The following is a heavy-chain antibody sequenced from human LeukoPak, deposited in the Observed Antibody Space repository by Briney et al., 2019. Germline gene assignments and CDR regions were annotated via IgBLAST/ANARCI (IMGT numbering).Heavy chain of an antibody. J-gene: IGHJ4*02. CDR2: ISDNGSKI. D-gene: IGHD2-8*01. CDR1: GFTFSSYA. Sequence: GGSLRLSCAASGFTFSSYAMSWVRQAPGKGPEWVSAISDNGSKIYYADSVRGRFTITRDNSKNTLYLQMDSLRAEDTAVYYCAKYRKVYQEWGQGTLVTVSS. V-gene: IGHV3-23*01. CDR3: AKYRKVYQE.